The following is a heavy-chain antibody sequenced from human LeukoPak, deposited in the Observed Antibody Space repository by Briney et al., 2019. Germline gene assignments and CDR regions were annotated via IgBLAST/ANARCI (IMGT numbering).Heavy chain of an antibody. CDR3: ARSYSSSRNMVFDY. Sequence: EASVKVSCKASGGTFSSYAISWVRQAPGQGLEWMGGIIPIFGTANYAQKFQGRVTITADESTSTAYMELSSLRSEDTAVYYCARSYSSSRNMVFDYWGQGTLVTVSS. D-gene: IGHD6-13*01. CDR1: GGTFSSYA. V-gene: IGHV1-69*13. J-gene: IGHJ4*02. CDR2: IIPIFGTA.